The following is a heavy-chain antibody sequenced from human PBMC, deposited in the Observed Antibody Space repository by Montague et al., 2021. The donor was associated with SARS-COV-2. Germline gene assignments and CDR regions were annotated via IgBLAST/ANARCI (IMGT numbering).Heavy chain of an antibody. Sequence: TLSLTCTVSGGSISSGSYYWSWIRQHPGKGLEWIGYIYYSGSXYYNPSLKSRVTISVDTSKNQFSLGLSSVTAADTAVYYCVRARTSLIVVVNEFDYWGQGTLVTVSS. J-gene: IGHJ4*02. CDR3: VRARTSLIVVVNEFDY. D-gene: IGHD2-21*01. CDR1: GGSISSGSYY. CDR2: IYYSGSX. V-gene: IGHV4-31*03.